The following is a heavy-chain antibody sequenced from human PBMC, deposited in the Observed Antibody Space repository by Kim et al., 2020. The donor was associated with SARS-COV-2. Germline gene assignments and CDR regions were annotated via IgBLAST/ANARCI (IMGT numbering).Heavy chain of an antibody. CDR3: AKSYNPHDAFDI. Sequence: SPSFPAQVTISADKSISTAYLQWSSLKASDTAMYYCAKSYNPHDAFDIWGQGTMVTVSS. J-gene: IGHJ3*02. V-gene: IGHV5-51*01. D-gene: IGHD1-1*01.